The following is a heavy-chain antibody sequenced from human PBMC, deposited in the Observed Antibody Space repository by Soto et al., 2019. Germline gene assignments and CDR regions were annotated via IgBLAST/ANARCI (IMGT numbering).Heavy chain of an antibody. D-gene: IGHD6-13*01. J-gene: IGHJ4*02. Sequence: ASVKVSCKASGYTFTSYAMHWVRQAPGQRLEWMGWINDNSGATRYSQRFQGRVTLTRDTSISTAYMELSSLRSDDTAVYYCARDSAAAAGLSFDSWGQGTLVTVSS. CDR3: ARDSAAAAGLSFDS. CDR1: GYTFTSYA. V-gene: IGHV1-2*02. CDR2: INDNSGAT.